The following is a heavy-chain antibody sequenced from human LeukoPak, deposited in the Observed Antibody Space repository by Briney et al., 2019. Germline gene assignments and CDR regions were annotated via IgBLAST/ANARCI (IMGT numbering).Heavy chain of an antibody. CDR3: ARDRRWELFN. Sequence: SETLSLTCTVSGGSMSSYYWSWIRQPAGKGLEWIGRIYTSGCTNYNPSLKSRVTMSVDTSKKQFSLKLSSVTAADTAVYYCARDRRWELFNWGQGTLVTVSS. CDR1: GGSMSSYY. CDR2: IYTSGCT. D-gene: IGHD1-26*01. J-gene: IGHJ4*02. V-gene: IGHV4-4*07.